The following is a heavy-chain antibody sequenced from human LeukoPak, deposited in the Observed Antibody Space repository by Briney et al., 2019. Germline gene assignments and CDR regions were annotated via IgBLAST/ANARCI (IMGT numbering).Heavy chain of an antibody. Sequence: GGSLRLSCAASGFTFTTYAMSWVRQAPGKGLEWVSAISGSGGSTYYADSAKGRFTISRDNSKNTLYLQMNSLRTEDTAVYYCAKAVSAYYFDYWGQGTLVTVSS. V-gene: IGHV3-23*01. D-gene: IGHD6-19*01. J-gene: IGHJ4*02. CDR2: ISGSGGST. CDR1: GFTFTTYA. CDR3: AKAVSAYYFDY.